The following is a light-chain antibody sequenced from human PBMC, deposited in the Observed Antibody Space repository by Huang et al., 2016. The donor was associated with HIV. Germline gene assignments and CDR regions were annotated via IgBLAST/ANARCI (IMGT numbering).Light chain of an antibody. V-gene: IGKV3-15*01. CDR3: QQYNNWPSIT. CDR1: QSVTS. J-gene: IGKJ5*01. Sequence: EIVMTQSPATLSVSPGERATLSCRASQSVTSLAWYQQKPGQTPRRLIYGASTRATGIPARCSGSGSGTDFTLTISSLQSEDFAVYYCQQYNNWPSITFGRGTRLEIK. CDR2: GAS.